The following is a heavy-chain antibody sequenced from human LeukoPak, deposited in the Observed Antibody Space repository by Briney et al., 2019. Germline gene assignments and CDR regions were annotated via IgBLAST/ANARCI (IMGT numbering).Heavy chain of an antibody. D-gene: IGHD3-3*01. CDR3: ARDRARDFWSGYPWTYYYGMDV. Sequence: KTSETLSLTCTVSGGSISSYYWSWIRQPPGKGLEWIGYIYYSGSTNYNPSLKSRVTISVDTSKNQFSLKLSSVTAADTAVYYCARDRARDFWSGYPWTYYYGMDVWGQGTTVTVSS. J-gene: IGHJ6*02. CDR1: GGSISSYY. V-gene: IGHV4-59*01. CDR2: IYYSGST.